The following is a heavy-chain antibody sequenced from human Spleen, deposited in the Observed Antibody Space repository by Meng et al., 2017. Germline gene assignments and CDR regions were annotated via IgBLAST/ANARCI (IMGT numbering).Heavy chain of an antibody. Sequence: GESLKISCKGSGYSFTSYWIGWVRQLPGKGLEWMGIIYPGDSDTRYSSSFQGLATISADKSSSTAYLQWGSLKASDTAMYFCARHFSKAVAGTRDVDAFDIWGQGTMVTVSS. CDR3: ARHFSKAVAGTRDVDAFDI. J-gene: IGHJ3*02. CDR1: GYSFTSYW. CDR2: IYPGDSDT. D-gene: IGHD6-19*01. V-gene: IGHV5-51*01.